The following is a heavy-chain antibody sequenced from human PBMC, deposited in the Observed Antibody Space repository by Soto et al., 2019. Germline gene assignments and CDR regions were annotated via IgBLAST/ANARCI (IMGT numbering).Heavy chain of an antibody. CDR1: GGSISSYD. Sequence: PSETLSLTCTVSGGSISSYDWSWIRQPPGKGLEWIGYIYYSGSTNYNPSLKSRVTISVDTSKNQFSLYLQMNSLKTEDTAVYYCTTLTMILVHLDYWGPGTLVTVSS. V-gene: IGHV4-59*12. J-gene: IGHJ4*02. CDR2: IYYSGST. CDR3: TTLTMILVHLDY. D-gene: IGHD3-22*01.